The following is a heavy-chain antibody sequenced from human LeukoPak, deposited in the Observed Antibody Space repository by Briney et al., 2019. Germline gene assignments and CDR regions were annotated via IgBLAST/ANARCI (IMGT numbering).Heavy chain of an antibody. D-gene: IGHD2-15*01. Sequence: ASVKVSCKASGYTFTTYDINWVRQAPGQGLEWMGWMNPNSGNTGYAQKFQGRVTMTRNTSISTAYMELSSLRSEDTAVYYCARTYCSGGSCLSWFDPWGQGTLVTVSS. V-gene: IGHV1-8*02. J-gene: IGHJ5*02. CDR1: GYTFTTYD. CDR2: MNPNSGNT. CDR3: ARTYCSGGSCLSWFDP.